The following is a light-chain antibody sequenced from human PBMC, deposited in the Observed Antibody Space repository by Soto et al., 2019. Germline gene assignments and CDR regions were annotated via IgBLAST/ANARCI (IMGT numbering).Light chain of an antibody. Sequence: QSALTLPASVSGSPGQSITISCTGTSSDVGSYNLVSWYQQHPGKAPKLMIYEGSKRPSGVSNRFSGSKSGNTASLTISGLQAEDEADYYCCSYTGTSTYVFGPGTKVTVL. CDR1: SSDVGSYNL. J-gene: IGLJ1*01. CDR2: EGS. V-gene: IGLV2-23*01. CDR3: CSYTGTSTYV.